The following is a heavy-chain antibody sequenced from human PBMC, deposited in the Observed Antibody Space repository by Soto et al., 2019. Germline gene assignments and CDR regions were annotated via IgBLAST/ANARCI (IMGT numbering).Heavy chain of an antibody. CDR1: GFIFSNYC. V-gene: IGHV3-23*01. CDR2: ISGSGGST. D-gene: IGHD6-19*01. J-gene: IGHJ6*02. Sequence: GGSLRLSCAASGFIFSNYCMIWVRQAPGKGLEWVSAISGSGGSTYYADSVKGRFTISRDNSKNTLYLQMNSLRAEDTAVYYCAKALRSSGWDYYGMDVWGQGTTVTVSS. CDR3: AKALRSSGWDYYGMDV.